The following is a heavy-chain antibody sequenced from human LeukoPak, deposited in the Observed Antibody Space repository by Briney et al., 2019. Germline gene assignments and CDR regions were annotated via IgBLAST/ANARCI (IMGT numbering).Heavy chain of an antibody. V-gene: IGHV4-59*01. CDR2: IYYSGST. Sequence: SETLSLTCTVSGGSISSYYWSWIRQPPGKGLEWIGYIYYSGSTNYNPSLKSRVTISVDTSKNQFSLKLSSVTAADTAVCYCASVYVWGSYRFDYWGQGTLVTVSS. D-gene: IGHD3-16*02. CDR3: ASVYVWGSYRFDY. CDR1: GGSISSYY. J-gene: IGHJ4*02.